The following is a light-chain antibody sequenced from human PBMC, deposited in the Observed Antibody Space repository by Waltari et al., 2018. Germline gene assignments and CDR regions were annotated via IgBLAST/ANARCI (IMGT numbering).Light chain of an antibody. V-gene: IGLV2-14*03. CDR1: SSDVGGYNY. CDR2: DVS. CDR3: SSYTSSSTLWV. Sequence: QSALTQPASVSGSPGQSITISCTGTSSDVGGYNYVSWYQQHPGKAPKLMIYDVSNRPSGVSNRCSGSKSGNTASLTISGRQAEDEADYYCSSYTSSSTLWVFGGGTKLTVL. J-gene: IGLJ3*02.